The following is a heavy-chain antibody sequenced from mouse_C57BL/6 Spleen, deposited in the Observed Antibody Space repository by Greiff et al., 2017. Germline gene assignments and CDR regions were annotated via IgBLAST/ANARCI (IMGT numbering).Heavy chain of an antibody. CDR2: INPSSGYT. Sequence: QVQLQQSGAELAKPGASVKLSCKASGYTFTSYWMHWVKQRPGQGLEWIGYINPSSGYTKYNQKFKDKATLTADKSSSAAYMQLSSLTDEDSAVYYCARSSYDYYFDYWGQGTTLTGSS. D-gene: IGHD2-4*01. CDR1: GYTFTSYW. J-gene: IGHJ2*01. V-gene: IGHV1-7*01. CDR3: ARSSYDYYFDY.